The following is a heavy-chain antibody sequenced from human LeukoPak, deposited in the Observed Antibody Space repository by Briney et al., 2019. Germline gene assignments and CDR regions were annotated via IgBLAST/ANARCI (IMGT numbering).Heavy chain of an antibody. J-gene: IGHJ4*02. CDR2: IYYSGIT. V-gene: IGHV4-59*01. CDR3: ARVGYYYDSRGLDY. Sequence: SETLSLTCTVSGGSLSSYYWSWIPHPPGKGLECIWYIYYSGITNYNPSLKSRVTISVDTYKNQFYLKLSSVTAADTAVYYCARVGYYYDSRGLDYWGQGTPVTVSS. D-gene: IGHD3-22*01. CDR1: GGSLSSYY.